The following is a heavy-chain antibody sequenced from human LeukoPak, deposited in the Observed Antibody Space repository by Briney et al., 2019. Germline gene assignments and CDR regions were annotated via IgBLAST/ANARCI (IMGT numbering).Heavy chain of an antibody. J-gene: IGHJ5*02. V-gene: IGHV3-30-3*01. CDR3: ARDRWDIVVVPAGPGHWFDP. Sequence: SGGSLRLSCAASGFTFSSYAMHWVRQAPGKGLEWVAVISYDGSNKYYADSVKGRFTISRDNSKNTLYLQMNSLRAEDTAVYYCARDRWDIVVVPAGPGHWFDPWGQGTLVTVSS. D-gene: IGHD2-2*01. CDR2: ISYDGSNK. CDR1: GFTFSSYA.